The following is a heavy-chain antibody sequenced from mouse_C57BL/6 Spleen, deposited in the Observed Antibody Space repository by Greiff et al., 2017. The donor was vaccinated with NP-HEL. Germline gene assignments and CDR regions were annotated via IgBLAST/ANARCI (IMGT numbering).Heavy chain of an antibody. CDR2: INPGSGGT. CDR3: ARTTVVAPYYFDY. CDR1: GYAFTNYL. V-gene: IGHV1-54*01. Sequence: VQLQQSGAELVRPGTSVKVSCKASGYAFTNYLIEWVKQRPGQGLEWIGVINPGSGGTNYNEKFKGKATLTADKSSSTAYMQLSSLTSEDSAVYFCARTTVVAPYYFDYWGQGTTLTVSS. D-gene: IGHD1-1*01. J-gene: IGHJ2*01.